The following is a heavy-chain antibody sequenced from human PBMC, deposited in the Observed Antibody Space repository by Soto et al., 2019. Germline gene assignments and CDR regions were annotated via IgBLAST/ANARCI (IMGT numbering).Heavy chain of an antibody. J-gene: IGHJ4*02. CDR3: ARTDYYDSSGYLDY. CDR2: IIPIFGTA. D-gene: IGHD3-22*01. Sequence: GASVKVSCKASGGTFSSYAISWVRQAPGQGLEWMGGIIPIFGTANYAQKFQGRVTITADKSTSTAYMELSSLRSEDTAVYYCARTDYYDSSGYLDYWGQGTLATVSS. V-gene: IGHV1-69*06. CDR1: GGTFSSYA.